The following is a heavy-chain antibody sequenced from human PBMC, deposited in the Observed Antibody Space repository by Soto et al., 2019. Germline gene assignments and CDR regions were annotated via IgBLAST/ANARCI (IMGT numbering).Heavy chain of an antibody. CDR3: ARGGYGGNSGLGHFDY. Sequence: QVQLQQWGAGLLKPSETLSLTCAVYGGSFRGYYWSWIRKPQGKGLEWFGEIIFSGSTNYNPSPKSRVTISIDTSKNQFSLKLSSVTAADTAVYYCARGGYGGNSGLGHFDYWGQGTLVNVSS. D-gene: IGHD2-21*02. J-gene: IGHJ4*02. CDR2: IIFSGST. V-gene: IGHV4-34*01. CDR1: GGSFRGYY.